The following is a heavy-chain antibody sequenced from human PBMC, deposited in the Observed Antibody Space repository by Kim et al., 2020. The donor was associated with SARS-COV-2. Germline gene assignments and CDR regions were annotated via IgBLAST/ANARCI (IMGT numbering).Heavy chain of an antibody. Sequence: SETLSLTCAVSGGSISSSNWWSWVRQPPGKGLEWIGEIYHSGSTNYNPPLKSRVTISVDKSKNQFSLKLSSVTAADTAVYYCASGVGITIFGVVPYFDYWGQGTLVTVSS. CDR3: ASGVGITIFGVVPYFDY. CDR2: IYHSGST. CDR1: GGSISSSNW. V-gene: IGHV4-4*02. J-gene: IGHJ4*02. D-gene: IGHD3-3*01.